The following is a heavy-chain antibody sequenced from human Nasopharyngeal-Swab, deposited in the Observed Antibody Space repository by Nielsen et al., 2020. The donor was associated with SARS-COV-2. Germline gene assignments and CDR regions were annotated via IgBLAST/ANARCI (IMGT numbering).Heavy chain of an antibody. J-gene: IGHJ4*02. Sequence: SETLSLTCTVSGGSISSYYWGWIRQPPGKGLEWIGSIYYSGSTYYNPSLKSRVTISVDTSKNQFSLKLSSVTAADTAVYYCARLGYSSSSSLFDYWGQGTLVTVSS. V-gene: IGHV4-39*01. CDR3: ARLGYSSSSSLFDY. CDR2: IYYSGST. CDR1: GGSISSYY. D-gene: IGHD6-6*01.